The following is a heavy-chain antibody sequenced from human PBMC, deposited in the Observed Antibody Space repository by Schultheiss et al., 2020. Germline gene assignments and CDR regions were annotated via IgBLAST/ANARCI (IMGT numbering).Heavy chain of an antibody. D-gene: IGHD5-18*01. J-gene: IGHJ2*01. CDR2: ISGSGGST. V-gene: IGHV3-23*01. CDR3: AKGRGYSYGPRGWYFDL. CDR1: GFTFSSYA. Sequence: GGSLRLSCADSGFTFSSYAMCWVRQAPGKGLEWVSAISGSGGSTYYADSVKGRFTISRDNSKNTLYLQMNSLRAEDTAVYYCAKGRGYSYGPRGWYFDLWCRGTLVTVSS.